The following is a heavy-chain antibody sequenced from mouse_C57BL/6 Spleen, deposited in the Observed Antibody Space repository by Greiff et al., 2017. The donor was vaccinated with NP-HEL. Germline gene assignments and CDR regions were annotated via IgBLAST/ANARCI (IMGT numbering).Heavy chain of an antibody. CDR1: GYAFTNYL. J-gene: IGHJ1*03. Sequence: QVQLQQSGAELVRPGTSVKVSCKASGYAFTNYLIEWVKQRPGQGLEWIGVINPGSGGTNYNEKFKGKATLTADKSSSTAYMQLSSLTSEDSAVYFCARSRDFDGWGTGTTVTVSS. CDR3: ARSRDFDG. V-gene: IGHV1-54*01. CDR2: INPGSGGT.